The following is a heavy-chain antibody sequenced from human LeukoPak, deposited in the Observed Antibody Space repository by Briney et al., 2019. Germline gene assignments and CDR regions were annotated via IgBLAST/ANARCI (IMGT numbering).Heavy chain of an antibody. CDR3: EKGPGALLVIDY. J-gene: IGHJ4*02. CDR2: ISYDGSNK. V-gene: IGHV3-30*18. Sequence: GRSLRLSCAASGFTFSSYVMHWVRQAPGKGLEGVAVISYDGSNKYYADSVKGRFTISRDKYKKTLYLQMNSLRAEDTGVYYCEKGPGALLVIDYWGQGPLVTVSS. D-gene: IGHD1-26*01. CDR1: GFTFSSYV.